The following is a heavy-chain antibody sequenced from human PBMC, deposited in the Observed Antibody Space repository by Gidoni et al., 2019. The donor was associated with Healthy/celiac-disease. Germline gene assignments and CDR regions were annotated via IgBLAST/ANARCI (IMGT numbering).Heavy chain of an antibody. J-gene: IGHJ2*01. CDR2: IYHSGST. Sequence: QLQLQESGSGLVKPSQTLSLTCAVSGGSISSGGYSWSWIRQPPGKGLEGIGYIYHSGSTYYNPSLKSRVTISVDRSKNQFSLKLSSVTAADTAVYYCARVPRGSGGIWYFDLWGRGTLVTVSS. CDR1: GGSISSGGYS. D-gene: IGHD3-16*01. CDR3: ARVPRGSGGIWYFDL. V-gene: IGHV4-30-2*01.